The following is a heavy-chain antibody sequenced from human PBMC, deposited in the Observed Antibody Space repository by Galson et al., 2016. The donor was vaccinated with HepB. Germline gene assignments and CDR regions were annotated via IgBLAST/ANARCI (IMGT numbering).Heavy chain of an antibody. V-gene: IGHV5-51*01. CDR3: ARRGYLHGGEPPDYGMDG. J-gene: IGHJ6*02. CDR2: FYPGRSET. D-gene: IGHD2-21*01. Sequence: QSGAEVKKPGESLRISCKGSGYSFSDYWIGWVRQMPGRGLELMGIFYPGRSETRYSPSFQGQVTLSGDKSIDTAYLQWSSLKASDTARYYCARRGYLHGGEPPDYGMDGWGQGTAVTVAS. CDR1: GYSFSDYW.